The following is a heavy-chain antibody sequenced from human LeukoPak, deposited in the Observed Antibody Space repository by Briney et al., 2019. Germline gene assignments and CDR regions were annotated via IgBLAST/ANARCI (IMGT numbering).Heavy chain of an antibody. J-gene: IGHJ4*02. Sequence: GGSLRLSCAASGFTFSSYWMHWVRQAPGKGLVWVSHINGDGGSTTYADSVKGRFTISRDNAKNTLYLQMNSLRAEDTAVFYCTRSLNYGFDHWGQGTLVTVSS. CDR1: GFTFSSYW. CDR3: TRSLNYGFDH. D-gene: IGHD5-24*01. V-gene: IGHV3-74*03. CDR2: INGDGGST.